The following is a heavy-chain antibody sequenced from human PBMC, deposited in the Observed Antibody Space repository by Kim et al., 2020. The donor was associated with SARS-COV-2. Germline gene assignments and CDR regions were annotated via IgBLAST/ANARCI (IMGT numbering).Heavy chain of an antibody. CDR2: GRI. V-gene: IGHV4-30-2*04. J-gene: IGHJ5*02. D-gene: IGHD3-16*01. CDR3: VREGDTNWFDP. Sequence: GRILYNPSLKSRVTMSVDTSRNQFTLQLTSVTAADTAVYYCVREGDTNWFDPWGPGILVTVSS.